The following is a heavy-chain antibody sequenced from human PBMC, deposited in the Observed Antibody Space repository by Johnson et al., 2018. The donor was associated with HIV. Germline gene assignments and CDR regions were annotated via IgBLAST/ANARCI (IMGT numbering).Heavy chain of an antibody. Sequence: WVRQATGKGLEWISGIGSSGDTFYPGSVKGRFTISRANAKNSLYLQMNSLRAGDTGVYYCARAWDYDVLTGSLLRGTFDVWGQGTMVTVSS. CDR3: ARAWDYDVLTGSLLRGTFDV. D-gene: IGHD3-9*01. V-gene: IGHV3-13*01. J-gene: IGHJ3*01. CDR2: IGSSGDT.